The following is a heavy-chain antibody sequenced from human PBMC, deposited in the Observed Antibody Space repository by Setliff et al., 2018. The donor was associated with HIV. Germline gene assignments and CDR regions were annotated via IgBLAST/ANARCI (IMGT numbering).Heavy chain of an antibody. CDR1: RASISSGGYY. CDR3: AREIYGGNSRPFDY. D-gene: IGHD4-17*01. Sequence: SETLSLTCTVSRASISSGGYYWSWIRQRPGEGLEWIGYIYYSGNTFYNPSLKSRVTISVDTSKNQFSLKLSSVTAADTALYYCAREIYGGNSRPFDYWGQGTLVTVSS. V-gene: IGHV4-31*03. CDR2: IYYSGNT. J-gene: IGHJ4*02.